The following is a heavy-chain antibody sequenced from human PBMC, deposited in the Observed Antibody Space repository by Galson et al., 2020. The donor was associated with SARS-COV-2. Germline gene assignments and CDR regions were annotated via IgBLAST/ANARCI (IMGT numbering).Heavy chain of an antibody. CDR2: IIPIFGTE. V-gene: IGHV1-69*13. CDR3: AKGGWNNAHYYSYMDV. D-gene: IGHD1-1*01. J-gene: IGHJ6*03. CDR1: GGTFISYA. Sequence: SSVNVSCKSSGGTFISYAIIWVRQAPGQVLEWMGGIIPIFGTEKYAQKFQGRVTITADELTSTAYMEMSSLRSEDTAVYYCAKGGWNNAHYYSYMDVWGKGTTVTVSS.